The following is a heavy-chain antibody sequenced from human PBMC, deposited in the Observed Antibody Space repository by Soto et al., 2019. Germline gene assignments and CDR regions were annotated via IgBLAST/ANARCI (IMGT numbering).Heavy chain of an antibody. J-gene: IGHJ4*02. CDR2: IYASGTT. D-gene: IGHD2-15*01. CDR1: GGSIGGVY. Sequence: PSETLSLGCSVSGGSIGGVYWSWIQQPPGGTRGWIGYIYASGTTTYNPSLESRVTMSVDMPNNEFSLDLTSVTAADTAVYYCAGSHTFDGSIDHCCFDFWGQGTLVTVSS. CDR3: AGSHTFDGSIDHCCFDF. V-gene: IGHV4-59*03.